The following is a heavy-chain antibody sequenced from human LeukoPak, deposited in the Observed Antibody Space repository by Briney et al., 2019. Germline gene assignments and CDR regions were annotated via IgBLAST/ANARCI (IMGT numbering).Heavy chain of an antibody. CDR1: GGSFSGYY. J-gene: IGHJ4*02. CDR2: IYYSGST. Sequence: SETLSLTCAVYGGSFSGYYWGWIRQPPGKGLEWIGSIYYSGSTYYNPSLKSRVTISVDTSKNQFSLKLSSVTAADTAVYYCASYVLSSSCLDYWGQGTLVTVSS. CDR3: ASYVLSSSCLDY. V-gene: IGHV4-39*01. D-gene: IGHD6-13*01.